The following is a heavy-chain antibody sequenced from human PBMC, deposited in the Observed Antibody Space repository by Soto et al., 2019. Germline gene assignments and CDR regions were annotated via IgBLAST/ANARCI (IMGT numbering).Heavy chain of an antibody. V-gene: IGHV1-18*01. D-gene: IGHD3-3*01. CDR3: ARDRGITIFGVVTNAFDI. CDR2: ISAYNGNT. Sequence: QVQLVQSGAEVKKPGASVKVSCKASGYTFTSYRISWVRQAPGQGLEWMGWISAYNGNTNYAQTLQGRVTMTTDTSTSTAYMERRRLRSDDTDVYYCARDRGITIFGVVTNAFDIWGQGTMVTVSS. CDR1: GYTFTSYR. J-gene: IGHJ3*02.